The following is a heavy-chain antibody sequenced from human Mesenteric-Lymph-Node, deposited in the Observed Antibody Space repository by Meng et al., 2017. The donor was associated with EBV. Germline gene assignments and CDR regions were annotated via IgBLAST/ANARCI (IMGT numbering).Heavy chain of an antibody. CDR3: ARDLLRGVIHS. V-gene: IGHV4-4*02. CDR1: GGSIISNNW. J-gene: IGHJ4*02. Sequence: QVQLQESGPGLLKPAVTLSLMHAVSGGSIISNNWWTWVRQPPGKELEWIAEIYHSGTTNYNPSLKSRLTVSVDKSKNQFSLKLTSVTAADTAVYYCARDLLRGVIHSWGQGTPVTVSS. D-gene: IGHD3-10*01. CDR2: IYHSGTT.